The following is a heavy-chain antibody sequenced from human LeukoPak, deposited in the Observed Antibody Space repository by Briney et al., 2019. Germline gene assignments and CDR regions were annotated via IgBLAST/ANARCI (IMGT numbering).Heavy chain of an antibody. CDR2: ISGSGGST. CDR1: GFTFSSYA. J-gene: IGHJ4*02. Sequence: PGGSLRLSCAASGFTFSSYAISWVRQAPAKGLEWVSAISGSGGSTYYADSVKGRFTISRDNSKNTLYLQMNSLRAEDTAVYYCAKGLEGVVVITNFDYWGQGTLVTVSS. CDR3: AKGLEGVVVITNFDY. D-gene: IGHD3-22*01. V-gene: IGHV3-23*01.